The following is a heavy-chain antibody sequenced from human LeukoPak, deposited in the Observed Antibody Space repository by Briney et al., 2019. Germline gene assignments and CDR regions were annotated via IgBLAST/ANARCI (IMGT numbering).Heavy chain of an antibody. V-gene: IGHV4-61*02. D-gene: IGHD6-6*01. CDR1: GGSISSGSYY. CDR2: IYTSGST. J-gene: IGHJ3*02. CDR3: ARGGSSGAYDI. Sequence: SETLSLTCTVSGGSISSGSYYWSWMPQPAGKGLEWIGRIYTSGSTNYNPSLKSQVTMSVDTSKNQFSLKLSSVTAADTAVYYCARGGSSGAYDIWGQGTMVTVSS.